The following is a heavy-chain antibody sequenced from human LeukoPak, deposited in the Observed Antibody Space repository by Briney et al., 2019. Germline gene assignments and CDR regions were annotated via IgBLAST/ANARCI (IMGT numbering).Heavy chain of an antibody. CDR1: GGSISSGSYY. D-gene: IGHD3-10*01. V-gene: IGHV4-61*02. CDR3: AREGRFGEGVDY. Sequence: SQTLFLTCTVSGGSISSGSYYWSWIRQPAGKGLEWIGRIYTSGSTNYNPSLKSRVTISVDTSKNQFSLKLSSVTAADTAVYYCAREGRFGEGVDYWGQGTLVTVSS. CDR2: IYTSGST. J-gene: IGHJ4*02.